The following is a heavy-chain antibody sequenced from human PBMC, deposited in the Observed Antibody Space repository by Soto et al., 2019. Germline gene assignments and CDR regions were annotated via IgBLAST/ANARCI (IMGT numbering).Heavy chain of an antibody. Sequence: GGSLRLSCTASGVTFSSYSMNWVRQAPGKGLEWVSSISSSSSYIYYADSVKGRFTISRDNAKNSLYLQMNSLRAEDTAVYYCAAELEPDAFDIWGQGTMVTVSS. D-gene: IGHD1-1*01. V-gene: IGHV3-21*01. CDR3: AAELEPDAFDI. CDR2: ISSSSSYI. CDR1: GVTFSSYS. J-gene: IGHJ3*02.